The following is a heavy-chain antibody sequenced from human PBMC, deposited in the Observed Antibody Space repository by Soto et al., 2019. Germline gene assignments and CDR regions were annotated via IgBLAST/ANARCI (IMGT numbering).Heavy chain of an antibody. CDR2: IYYSGGT. D-gene: IGHD3-16*01. J-gene: IGHJ6*02. Sequence: QVQLQESGPGLVKPSQTLSLTRTVSSGSISSDGYYWSWIRQHPGKGLEWIGYIYYSGGTYYNPSLRSRVTISVDTSKNQFSLKLSSVTAADTAVYYCARRSYHYGLDVWGQGTTVTVSS. V-gene: IGHV4-31*03. CDR3: ARRSYHYGLDV. CDR1: SGSISSDGYY.